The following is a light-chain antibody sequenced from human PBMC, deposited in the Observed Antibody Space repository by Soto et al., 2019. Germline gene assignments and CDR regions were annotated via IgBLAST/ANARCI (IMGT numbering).Light chain of an antibody. J-gene: IGKJ1*01. V-gene: IGKV1-5*03. CDR1: QPISSW. Sequence: QAPSTLSGSVGARVTITCRASQPISSWLAWYQQKPGKAPKLLIYKASTLKSGVPSRFSGSGSGTEFTLTISSLQPDDFATYYCQHYNSYSEAVGQGTKVDIK. CDR2: KAS. CDR3: QHYNSYSEA.